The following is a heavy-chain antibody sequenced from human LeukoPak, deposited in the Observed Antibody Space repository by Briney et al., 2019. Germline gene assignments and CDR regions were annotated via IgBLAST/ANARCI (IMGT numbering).Heavy chain of an antibody. J-gene: IGHJ4*02. D-gene: IGHD3-10*01. CDR2: ISSSSSYI. CDR3: ASGVRGWAEG. V-gene: IGHV3-21*04. Sequence: GGSLRLSCAASGFTFSSYEMNWVRQAPGKGLEWVSSISSSSSYIYYADSVKGRFTISRDNAKNSLYLQMNSLRAEDTAVYYCASGVRGWAEGWGQGTLVTVSS. CDR1: GFTFSSYE.